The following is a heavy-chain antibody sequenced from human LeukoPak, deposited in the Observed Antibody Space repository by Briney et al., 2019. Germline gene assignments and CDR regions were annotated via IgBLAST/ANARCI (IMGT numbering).Heavy chain of an antibody. CDR3: ARGLGGADY. CDR2: IRQDLSDK. J-gene: IGHJ4*02. D-gene: IGHD2-21*01. V-gene: IGHV3-7*01. CDR1: GFTFTDYW. Sequence: GGSLRLSCSASGFTFTDYWMSWVRQAPGKGLEWVASIRQDLSDKYYVASVKGRFTISRDNAKNSLYLQMSSLRAEDTAVYYCARGLGGADYWGQGTLVTVSS.